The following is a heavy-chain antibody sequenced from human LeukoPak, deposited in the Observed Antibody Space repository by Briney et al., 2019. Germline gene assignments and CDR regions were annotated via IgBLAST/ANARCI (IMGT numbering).Heavy chain of an antibody. CDR2: ISSSSSYI. D-gene: IGHD3-16*01. Sequence: GGSLRLSCAASGFIFSSYSMNWVRQAPGKGLEWVSSISSSSSYIYYADSVKGRFTISRDNAKNSLYLQMNSLRAEDTAVYYCARRSNFGAFDIWGQGTMVTVSS. CDR1: GFIFSSYS. J-gene: IGHJ3*02. V-gene: IGHV3-21*01. CDR3: ARRSNFGAFDI.